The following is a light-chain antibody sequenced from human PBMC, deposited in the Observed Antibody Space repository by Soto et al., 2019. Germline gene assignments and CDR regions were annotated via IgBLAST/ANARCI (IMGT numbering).Light chain of an antibody. Sequence: DIPLTQSPSFLSASVGDRVTITCRASQGISSYLAWYQQKPGKAPKLLIYTASTLQSGVPSRFSGSGSGTEFTLTISSLQPEDFATYYCQQLNSYLAYTFGQGTKLEFK. J-gene: IGKJ2*01. CDR1: QGISSY. CDR3: QQLNSYLAYT. V-gene: IGKV1-9*01. CDR2: TAS.